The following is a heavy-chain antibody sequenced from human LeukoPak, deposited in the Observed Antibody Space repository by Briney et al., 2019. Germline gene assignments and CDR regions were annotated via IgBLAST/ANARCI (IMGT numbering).Heavy chain of an antibody. J-gene: IGHJ4*02. CDR2: IYYSGST. D-gene: IGHD3-9*01. CDR1: GGSISSYY. V-gene: IGHV4-59*08. Sequence: SETLSLTCTVSGGSISSYYWSWIRQPPGKGLEWIGYIYYSGSTNYNPSLKSRVTISVDTSKNQFSLKLSSVTAADTAVYYCARGMLDILTGPSVGSFDYWGQGTLVTVSS. CDR3: ARGMLDILTGPSVGSFDY.